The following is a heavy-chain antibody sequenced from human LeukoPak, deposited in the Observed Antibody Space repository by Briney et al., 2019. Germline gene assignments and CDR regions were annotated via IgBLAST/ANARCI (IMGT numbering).Heavy chain of an antibody. CDR3: ARVGRWLKYFDY. Sequence: PSQTLSLTCTVSGDSISSGSYYWSWIRQPPGKGLEWIGYIYHSGSTNYNPSLKSRVTISVDTSKNQFSLKLSSVTAADTAVYYCARVGRWLKYFDYWGQGTLVTVSS. CDR1: GDSISSGSYY. J-gene: IGHJ4*02. V-gene: IGHV4-61*01. CDR2: IYHSGST. D-gene: IGHD5-24*01.